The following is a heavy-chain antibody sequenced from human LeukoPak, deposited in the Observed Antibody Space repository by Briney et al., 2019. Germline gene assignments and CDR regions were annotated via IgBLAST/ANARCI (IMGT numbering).Heavy chain of an antibody. CDR3: ATGGGNGVFDC. V-gene: IGHV3-74*01. CDR2: INSDGSST. CDR1: GFTFSSYW. Sequence: QPGGSLRLSCAASGFTFSSYWMHWVRQAPGKGLVWVSRINSDGSSTSYADSVKGRFTISRDNAKNTLYLQMNSLRAEDTAVYYCATGGGNGVFDCWGQGTLVTVSS. D-gene: IGHD2-8*01. J-gene: IGHJ4*02.